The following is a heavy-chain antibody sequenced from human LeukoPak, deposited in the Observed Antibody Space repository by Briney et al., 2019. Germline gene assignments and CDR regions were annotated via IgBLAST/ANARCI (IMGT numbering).Heavy chain of an antibody. CDR3: ARGGGIVGATTIDY. V-gene: IGHV4-34*01. CDR1: GGSFSGYY. D-gene: IGHD1-26*01. J-gene: IGHJ4*02. Sequence: PSETLSLTCAVYGGSFSGYYWSWIRQPPGKGLEWNGEINHSGSTNYNPSLKSRVTISVDTFKNQFSLKLSSVTAADTAVYYCARGGGIVGATTIDYWGQGTLVTVSS. CDR2: INHSGST.